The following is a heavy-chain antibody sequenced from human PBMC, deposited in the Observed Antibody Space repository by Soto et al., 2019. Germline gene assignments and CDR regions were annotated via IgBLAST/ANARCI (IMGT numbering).Heavy chain of an antibody. CDR3: ARVRTYYYDSSGYYLDY. CDR1: GGSISSYY. D-gene: IGHD3-22*01. CDR2: IYYSGST. J-gene: IGHJ4*02. V-gene: IGHV4-59*01. Sequence: PSETLSLTCTVSGGSISSYYWSWIRQPPGKGLEWIGYIYYSGSTNYNPSLKSRVTISVDTSKNQFSLKLSSVTAADTAVYYCARVRTYYYDSSGYYLDYWGQGTLVTVSS.